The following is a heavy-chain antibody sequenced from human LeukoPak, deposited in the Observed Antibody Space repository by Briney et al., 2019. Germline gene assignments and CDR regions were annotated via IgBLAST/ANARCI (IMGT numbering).Heavy chain of an antibody. CDR3: AREGYYYGSGSGGAFDI. CDR1: GFTFSSYS. CDR2: ISSSSSTI. D-gene: IGHD3-10*01. J-gene: IGHJ3*02. Sequence: GGSLRLSCAASGFTFSSYSMNWVRQAPGKGLEWVSYISSSSSTIYYADSVKGRFTISRDNAKNSLYLQMNSLRAEDTAVYYCAREGYYYGSGSGGAFDIWGQGTMVTVSS. V-gene: IGHV3-48*01.